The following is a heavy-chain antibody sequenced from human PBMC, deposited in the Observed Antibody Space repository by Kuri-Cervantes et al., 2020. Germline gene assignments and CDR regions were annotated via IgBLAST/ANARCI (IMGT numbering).Heavy chain of an antibody. Sequence: SETLSLTCAVYGGSFSGYYWSWIRQPPGKGLEWIGEINHSGSTNYNPSLRSRVTMSIDTSKNQFSLKLSSVTAADTAVYYCVKNGGYYFDHWGQGTLVTVSS. J-gene: IGHJ4*02. D-gene: IGHD7-27*01. V-gene: IGHV4-34*01. CDR3: VKNGGYYFDH. CDR2: INHSGST. CDR1: GGSFSGYY.